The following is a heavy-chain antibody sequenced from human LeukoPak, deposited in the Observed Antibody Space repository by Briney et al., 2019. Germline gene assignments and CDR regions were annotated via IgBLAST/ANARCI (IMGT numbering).Heavy chain of an antibody. V-gene: IGHV3-21*01. J-gene: IGHJ4*02. CDR1: GFTLSRYS. Sequence: GGSLRLSCAASGFTLSRYSMSWVRQAPGKGLEWVSSISSSSSYIYYADSVKGRFTISRDNAKNSLYLQMNSLLAEDTAVYYCARADGSTILGVMRPHRWHFWGQGTLVTVSS. CDR3: ARADGSTILGVMRPHRWHF. D-gene: IGHD3-3*01. CDR2: ISSSSSYI.